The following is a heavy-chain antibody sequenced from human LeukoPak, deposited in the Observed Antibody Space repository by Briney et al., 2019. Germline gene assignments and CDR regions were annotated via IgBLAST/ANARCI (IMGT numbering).Heavy chain of an antibody. CDR1: GFTFDDYG. J-gene: IGHJ6*03. D-gene: IGHD3-3*01. CDR2: INWNGGST. V-gene: IGHV3-20*04. Sequence: GGSLRLSCAASGFTFDDYGMSWVRQAPGKGLEWVSGINWNGGSTGYADSVKGRFTISRDNAKNSLYLQMNSLRAEDTALYYCARLRYNDFWSGHWKYYYYMDVWGKGTTVTVSS. CDR3: ARLRYNDFWSGHWKYYYYMDV.